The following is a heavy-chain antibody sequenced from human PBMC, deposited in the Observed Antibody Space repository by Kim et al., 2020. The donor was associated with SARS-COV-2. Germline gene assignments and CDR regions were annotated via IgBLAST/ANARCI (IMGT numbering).Heavy chain of an antibody. CDR3: AKDSGSSIYYYGMYV. CDR1: GFTFSSYG. V-gene: IGHV3-30*18. D-gene: IGHD1-26*01. J-gene: IGHJ6*02. CDR2: ISYDGSNK. Sequence: GGSLRLSCAASGFTFSSYGMHWVRQAPGKGLEWVAVISYDGSNKYYADSVKGRFTISRDNSKNTLYLQMNSLRAEDTAVYYCAKDSGSSIYYYGMYVWGQGTTVTVSS.